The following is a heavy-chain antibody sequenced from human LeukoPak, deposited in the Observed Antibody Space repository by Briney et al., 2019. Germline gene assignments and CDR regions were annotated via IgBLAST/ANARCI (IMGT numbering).Heavy chain of an antibody. Sequence: ASVTVSFTVSGYALTELSMHWVRQAPGKGLEWMGGFDPEDGETIYAQKFQGRVTMTEDTSTDTAYMELSSLRSEDTAVYYCANDWNDEGFDYWGQGTLVTVSS. V-gene: IGHV1-24*01. CDR3: ANDWNDEGFDY. D-gene: IGHD1-1*01. CDR1: GYALTELS. J-gene: IGHJ4*02. CDR2: FDPEDGET.